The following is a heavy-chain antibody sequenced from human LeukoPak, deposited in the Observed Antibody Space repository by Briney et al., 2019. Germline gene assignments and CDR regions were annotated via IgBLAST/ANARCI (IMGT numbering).Heavy chain of an antibody. J-gene: IGHJ4*02. D-gene: IGHD5-18*01. CDR3: AKVRGYSYGPFDS. CDR1: GLTFDDYA. Sequence: PGGSLRLSCAASGLTFDDYAMHWVRQAPGKGLEWVSGISWNSGSIGYADSVKGRFTISRDNAKNSLYLQMNSLRAEDTALYYCAKVRGYSYGPFDSWGQGTLVTVPS. CDR2: ISWNSGSI. V-gene: IGHV3-9*01.